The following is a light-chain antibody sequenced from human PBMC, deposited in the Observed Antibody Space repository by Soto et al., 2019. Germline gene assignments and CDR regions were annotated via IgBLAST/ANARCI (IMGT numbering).Light chain of an antibody. CDR1: SSDFGSYNL. V-gene: IGLV2-23*03. J-gene: IGLJ2*01. Sequence: QSVLTQPASVSGSPGQSITISCTGTSSDFGSYNLVSWYQQHPGKAPQLMIYEGRKRPSGVSNRFSGSKSGNTASLTISGLQAEDEADYYCCSYAGSSTFVVFGGGTKLTVL. CDR3: CSYAGSSTFVV. CDR2: EGR.